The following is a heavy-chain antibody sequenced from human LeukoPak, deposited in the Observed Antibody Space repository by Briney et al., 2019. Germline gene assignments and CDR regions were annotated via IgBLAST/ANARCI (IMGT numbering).Heavy chain of an antibody. Sequence: GGSLRLSCAASGFTVSSNYMSWVRQAPGKGLEWVSVICSGGSTYYADSVKGRFTISRDNSKNTLYLQMNSLRAEDTAVYYCASLGSSTPGAYFDYWGQGTLVTVSS. V-gene: IGHV3-66*01. CDR1: GFTVSSNY. D-gene: IGHD2-2*01. CDR3: ASLGSSTPGAYFDY. CDR2: ICSGGST. J-gene: IGHJ4*02.